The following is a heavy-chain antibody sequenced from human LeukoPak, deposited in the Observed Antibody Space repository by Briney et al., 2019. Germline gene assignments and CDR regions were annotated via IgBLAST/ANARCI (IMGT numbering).Heavy chain of an antibody. Sequence: GALRLSCAASGFTFSNAWMSWVRQAPGRGLEWVGRIKSKTDGGTTDYAAPVKGRFTISRDDSKNTLYLQMNSLKTEDTAVYYCATRYCSIAACRASSYKCMDDWGKGTTVIVSS. J-gene: IGHJ6*04. CDR2: IKSKTDGGTT. CDR1: GFTFSNAW. D-gene: IGHD2-2*01. V-gene: IGHV3-15*01. CDR3: ATRYCSIAACRASSYKCMDD.